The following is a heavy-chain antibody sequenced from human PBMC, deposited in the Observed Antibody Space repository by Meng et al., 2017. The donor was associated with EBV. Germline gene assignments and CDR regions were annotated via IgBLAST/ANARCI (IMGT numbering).Heavy chain of an antibody. V-gene: IGHV1-18*01. CDR3: ACRGDRTDY. J-gene: IGHJ4*02. D-gene: IGHD2-21*02. CDR2: ISAYNGNT. CDR1: GYPFPGYG. Sequence: QVQRLRSGAEVKKPGDPVKVSIKAYGYPFPGYGISWVRQAPGQGLEWMGWISAYNGNTKYAQKLQGRVTMTTDTSTSTAYMELRSLRSDNTAVYYCACRGDRTDYWGQGTLVTVPS.